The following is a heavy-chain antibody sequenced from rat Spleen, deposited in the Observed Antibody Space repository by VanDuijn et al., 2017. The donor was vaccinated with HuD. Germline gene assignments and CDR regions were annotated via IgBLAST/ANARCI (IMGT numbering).Heavy chain of an antibody. V-gene: IGHV5-25*01. CDR1: GFTFSDYY. CDR2: ISTSGGNT. Sequence: EVQLVESGGGLVQPGRSLKLSCAASGFTFSDYYMAWVRQAPTKGLEWVATISTSGGNTYYRDSVKGRFTISRDNTKSTLYLQMNSLRSEDTATYYCTRENWVFDYWGQGVMVTVSS. J-gene: IGHJ2*01. CDR3: TRENWVFDY. D-gene: IGHD5-1*01.